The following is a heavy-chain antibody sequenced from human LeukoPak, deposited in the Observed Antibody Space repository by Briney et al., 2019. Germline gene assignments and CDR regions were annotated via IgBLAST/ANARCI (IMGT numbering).Heavy chain of an antibody. CDR3: ARGFSARITIFGVVIVNWFDP. CDR2: INHSGST. CDR1: GGSFSGYY. J-gene: IGHJ5*02. Sequence: PSETLSLTCAVYGGSFSGYYWSWIRQPPGKGLEWIGEINHSGSTNYNPSLKSRVTISVDTSKNQFSLKLSSVTAADTAVYYCARGFSARITIFGVVIVNWFDPWGQGTPVTVSS. V-gene: IGHV4-34*01. D-gene: IGHD3-3*01.